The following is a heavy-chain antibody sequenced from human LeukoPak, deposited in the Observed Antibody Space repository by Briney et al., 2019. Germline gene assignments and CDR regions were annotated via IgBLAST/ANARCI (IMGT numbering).Heavy chain of an antibody. D-gene: IGHD4-17*01. CDR2: INPSGGST. V-gene: IGHV1-46*01. CDR3: ARGGLRGGYYFDY. CDR1: GYTFTSYY. Sequence: GASVKVSCKASGYTFTSYYMHWVRQAPGQGLEWMGIINPSGGSTSYAQKFQGRVTMTRDMSTSTAYMELRSLRSDDTAVYYCARGGLRGGYYFDYWGQGTLVTVSS. J-gene: IGHJ4*02.